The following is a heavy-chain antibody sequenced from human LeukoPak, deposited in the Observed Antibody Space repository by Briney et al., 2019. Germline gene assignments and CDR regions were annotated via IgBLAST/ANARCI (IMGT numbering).Heavy chain of an antibody. CDR2: IYFSGNT. V-gene: IGHV4-39*01. CDR1: GVSITSSSFY. D-gene: IGHD5-18*01. CDR3: AKLGEGGYSYDYLPYYFDY. J-gene: IGHJ4*02. Sequence: SETLSLTCTVSGVSITSSSFYWGWVRQPPGEGLEWIGSIYFSGNTYYNPALKSRLTVSVDTSKNQFSLNLSSVTAADTAVYYCAKLGEGGYSYDYLPYYFDYWGQGTLVTVSS.